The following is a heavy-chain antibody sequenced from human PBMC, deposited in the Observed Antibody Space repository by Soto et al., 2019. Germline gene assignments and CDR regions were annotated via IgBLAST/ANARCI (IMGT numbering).Heavy chain of an antibody. J-gene: IGHJ5*02. V-gene: IGHV1-8*01. Sequence: QVQLVQSGAEVKKPGASVKVSCKASGYAFTTYNINWVRQAPGQGLEWMGWTNPNSGHTGYAQKFQGRITMTRDTSITTASMELSSLRSEDTAIYYCARGHNWFDPWGQGTLGTVSS. CDR2: TNPNSGHT. CDR3: ARGHNWFDP. CDR1: GYAFTTYN.